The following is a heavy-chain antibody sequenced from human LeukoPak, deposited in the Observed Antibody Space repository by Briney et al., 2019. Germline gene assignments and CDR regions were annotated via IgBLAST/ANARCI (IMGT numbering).Heavy chain of an antibody. V-gene: IGHV1-2*06. D-gene: IGHD3-22*01. J-gene: IGHJ4*02. CDR1: GYTFTGYY. CDR3: ASSYYYDSSGYYGFDY. CDR2: INPNSGGT. Sequence: ASVKVSCKASGYTFTGYYMHWVRQAPGQGLEWMGRINPNSGGTNYAQKFQGRVTMTRDTSISTAYMELSRLRSDDTAVYYCASSYYYDSSGYYGFDYWGQGTLVTVSP.